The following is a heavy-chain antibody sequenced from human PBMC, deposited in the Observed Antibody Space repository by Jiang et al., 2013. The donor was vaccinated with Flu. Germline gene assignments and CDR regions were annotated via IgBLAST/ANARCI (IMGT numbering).Heavy chain of an antibody. CDR3: ARKFTHYYDSSGPWGAFDY. V-gene: IGHV6-1*01. J-gene: IGHJ4*02. D-gene: IGHD3-22*01. Sequence: QTLSLTCAISGDSVSSNSAAWNWIRQSPSRGLEWLGRTYYRSKWYNDYAVSVKSRITINPDTSKNQFSLQLNSVTPEDTAVYYCARKFTHYYDSSGPWGAFDYWGQGTLVTVSS. CDR1: GDSVSSNSAA. CDR2: TYYRSKWYN.